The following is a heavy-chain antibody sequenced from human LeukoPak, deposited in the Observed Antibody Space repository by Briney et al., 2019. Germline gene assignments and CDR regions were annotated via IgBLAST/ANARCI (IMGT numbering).Heavy chain of an antibody. CDR3: ARDRGSSAPSDAFDI. Sequence: SVKVSCKASGGTFSSYAISWVRQAPGQGLEWMGGIIPIFGTANYAQKFQGRVTITADESTSTAYMELSSLRSEDTAVYCCARDRGSSAPSDAFDIWGQGTMVTVSS. D-gene: IGHD2-2*01. V-gene: IGHV1-69*13. CDR1: GGTFSSYA. J-gene: IGHJ3*02. CDR2: IIPIFGTA.